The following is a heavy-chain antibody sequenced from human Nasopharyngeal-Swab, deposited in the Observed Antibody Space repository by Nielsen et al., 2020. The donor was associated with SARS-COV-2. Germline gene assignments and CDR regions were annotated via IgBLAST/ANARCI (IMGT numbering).Heavy chain of an antibody. Sequence: SETLSLTCAVYGGSFSGYYWSWIRQTPGKGLEWIGEINHSGSTNYNVSLKSRVTISVDKSKDQFSLKLSSVTAADTAVYYCARGSQGGPHYFGSGGIYNYYYHGMDVWGQGTTVSVSS. CDR3: ARGSQGGPHYFGSGGIYNYYYHGMDV. V-gene: IGHV4-34*01. D-gene: IGHD3-10*01. J-gene: IGHJ6*02. CDR2: INHSGST. CDR1: GGSFSGYY.